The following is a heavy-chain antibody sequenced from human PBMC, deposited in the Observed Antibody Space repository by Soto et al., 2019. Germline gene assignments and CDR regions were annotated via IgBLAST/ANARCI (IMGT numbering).Heavy chain of an antibody. CDR3: ARGNHRWLQLWYFDL. J-gene: IGHJ2*01. V-gene: IGHV1-69*12. CDR2: IIPIFGTA. D-gene: IGHD5-12*01. CDR1: GGTFSSYT. Sequence: QVQLVQSGAEVKKPGSSVTVSCKASGGTFSSYTISWVRQAPGQGLEWMGGIIPIFGTANYAQKFQGRVTITADESTSTTYMDLSSLRSEATAVYYCARGNHRWLQLWYFDLWGRGTLVTVSS.